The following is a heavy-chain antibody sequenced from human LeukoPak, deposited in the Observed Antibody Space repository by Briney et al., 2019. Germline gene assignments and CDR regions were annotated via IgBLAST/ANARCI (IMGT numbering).Heavy chain of an antibody. V-gene: IGHV3-33*01. J-gene: IGHJ4*02. CDR2: IWYDGSNK. CDR3: ARDLGGSYHNYFDY. D-gene: IGHD1-26*01. Sequence: PGGSLRLSCAASGFTFSSYGMHWVRQAPGKGLEWVAIIWYDGSNKYYADSVKGRFTISRDNSKNTLYPQMNSLRAEDTAVYYCARDLGGSYHNYFDYWGQGTLVTVSS. CDR1: GFTFSSYG.